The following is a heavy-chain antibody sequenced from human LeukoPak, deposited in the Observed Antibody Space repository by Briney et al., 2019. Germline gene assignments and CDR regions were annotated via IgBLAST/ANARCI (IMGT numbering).Heavy chain of an antibody. D-gene: IGHD3-9*01. CDR1: GGSMRDYY. Sequence: PSETLSLTCAVSGGSMRDYYWSWIRQPPGKGLEWIGNIYYGGSTNYNPSLKSRVTISVDTSKNQFSLKVRSVTAANTAVYYCARGFGYYDVLTAFWGQGTLVTVSS. CDR2: IYYGGST. J-gene: IGHJ4*02. V-gene: IGHV4-59*01. CDR3: ARGFGYYDVLTAF.